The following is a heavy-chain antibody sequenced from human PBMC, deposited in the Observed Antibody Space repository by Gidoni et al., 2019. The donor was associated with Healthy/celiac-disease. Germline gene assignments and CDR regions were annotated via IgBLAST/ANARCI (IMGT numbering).Heavy chain of an antibody. CDR2: ISYDGSNK. CDR3: AKDDYSWATVTRLEYFQH. CDR1: GFTFSSYG. D-gene: IGHD4-17*01. V-gene: IGHV3-30*18. J-gene: IGHJ1*01. Sequence: QVQLVESGGGVVQPGRSLRLSCAASGFTFSSYGRHWVRQAPGKGLEWVAGISYDGSNKYYADSVKGRFTISRDNSKNTLDLQMNSLRAEDTAVYYCAKDDYSWATVTRLEYFQHWGQGTLVTVSS.